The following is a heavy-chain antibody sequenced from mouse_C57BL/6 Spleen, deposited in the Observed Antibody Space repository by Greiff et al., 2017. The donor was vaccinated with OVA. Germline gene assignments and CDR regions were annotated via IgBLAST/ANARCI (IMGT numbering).Heavy chain of an antibody. D-gene: IGHD2-4*01. V-gene: IGHV1-64*01. CDR3: ARWIYYDYEGRFAY. CDR1: GYTFTSYW. J-gene: IGHJ3*01. Sequence: QVQLQQPGAELVKPGASVKLSCKASGYTFTSYWMHWVKQRPGQGLEWIGMIHPNSGSTNYNEKFKSKATLTVDKSSSTAYMQLSSLTSEDSAVYDCARWIYYDYEGRFAYWGQGTLVTVSA. CDR2: IHPNSGST.